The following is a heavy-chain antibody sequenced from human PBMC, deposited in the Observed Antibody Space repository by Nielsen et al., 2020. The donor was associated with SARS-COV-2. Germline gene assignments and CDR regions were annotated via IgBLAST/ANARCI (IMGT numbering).Heavy chain of an antibody. Sequence: ASVKVSCKASGYTFSNYGISWVRQAPGQGLEWMGWISAYNGNTNYAQKLQGRVTMTTDTSTSPAYMELRSLRSDDTAVYYCARPITNNYYYYYMDVWGKGTTVTVSS. CDR3: ARPITNNYYYYYMDV. CDR1: GYTFSNYG. CDR2: ISAYNGNT. D-gene: IGHD1-1*01. V-gene: IGHV1-18*04. J-gene: IGHJ6*03.